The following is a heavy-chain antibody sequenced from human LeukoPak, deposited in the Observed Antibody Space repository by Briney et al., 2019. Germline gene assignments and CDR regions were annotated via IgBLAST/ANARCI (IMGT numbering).Heavy chain of an antibody. D-gene: IGHD2-2*01. CDR2: IYSGGST. Sequence: PGGSLRLSCAASGFTVSSNYMSWVRQAPGKGLEWVSVIYSGGSTYYADSVKGRFTISRDNSKNTLYLQMNSLRAEDTAVYYCAKDHQVLPGCFDYWGQGTLVTVSS. J-gene: IGHJ4*02. CDR3: AKDHQVLPGCFDY. V-gene: IGHV3-66*01. CDR1: GFTVSSNY.